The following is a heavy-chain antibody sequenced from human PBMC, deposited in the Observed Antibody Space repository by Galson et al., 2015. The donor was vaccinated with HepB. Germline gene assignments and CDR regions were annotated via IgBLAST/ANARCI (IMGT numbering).Heavy chain of an antibody. CDR3: ATSGYSSGARY. J-gene: IGHJ4*02. Sequence: ETLSLTCVVSGYFIRDGYYWGWIRQSPGKGLEWIANIYHSGSTYYSPSLKSRLTVSVDTSRDQFSLKLSSVTAADTAVYYCATSGYSSGARYWGQGTLVTVSS. CDR1: GYFIRDGYY. D-gene: IGHD6-19*01. V-gene: IGHV4-38-2*01. CDR2: IYHSGST.